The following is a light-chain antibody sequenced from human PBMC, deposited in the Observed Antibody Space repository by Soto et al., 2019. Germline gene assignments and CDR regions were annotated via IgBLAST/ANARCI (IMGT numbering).Light chain of an antibody. CDR1: QSVRSDY. Sequence: DIVLTQSPGTLSLSPGERATLSCRARQSVRSDYLAWYQQKPGQTPRLLVYGASNRATGIPDRFSASGSGTVFTLTISRLEPEDFAVYYCQQFDGSSYTFGQGSKLEIK. CDR2: GAS. V-gene: IGKV3-20*01. CDR3: QQFDGSSYT. J-gene: IGKJ2*01.